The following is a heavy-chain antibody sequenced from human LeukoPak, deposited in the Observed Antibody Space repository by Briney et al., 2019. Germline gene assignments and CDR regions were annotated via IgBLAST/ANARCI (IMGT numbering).Heavy chain of an antibody. CDR2: IIPILGIA. D-gene: IGHD3-16*01. J-gene: IGHJ6*02. CDR1: GGTFSSYA. Sequence: ASVKVSCKASGGTFSSYAISWVRQAPGQGLEWMGRIIPILGIANYAQKFQGRVTITADKSTSTAYMELSSLRSEDTAVYYCARDSQLLGEYYGMDVWGQGTTVTVSS. CDR3: ARDSQLLGEYYGMDV. V-gene: IGHV1-69*04.